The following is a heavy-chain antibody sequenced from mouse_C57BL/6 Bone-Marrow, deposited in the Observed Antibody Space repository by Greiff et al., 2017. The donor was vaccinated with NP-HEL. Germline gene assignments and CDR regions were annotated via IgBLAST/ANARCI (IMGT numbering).Heavy chain of an antibody. V-gene: IGHV7-1*01. CDR1: GFTFSDFY. CDR3: ARDAESPHWYFDV. Sequence: EVKLVESGGGLVQSGRSLRLSCATSGFTFSDFYMEWVRQAPGKGLEWIAASRNKANDYTTEYSASVKGRFIVSRDTSQSILYLQMNALRAEDTAIYYCARDAESPHWYFDVWGTGTTVTVSS. CDR2: SRNKANDYTT. J-gene: IGHJ1*03.